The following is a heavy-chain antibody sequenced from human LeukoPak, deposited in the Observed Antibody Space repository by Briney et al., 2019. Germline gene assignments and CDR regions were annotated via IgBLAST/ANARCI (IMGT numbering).Heavy chain of an antibody. J-gene: IGHJ4*02. CDR2: IRYDGSEK. Sequence: PGRSLRLSCEASGFTFSSFGIHWVRQAPGKGLEWVAHIRYDGSEKHYTDSVKGRCTVSRGNSKNTVYLELNSLSVEDTATYYCARDPNRIPFGLCDSWGLGTLVIVSA. D-gene: IGHD1-14*01. CDR1: GFTFSSFG. V-gene: IGHV3-30*02. CDR3: ARDPNRIPFGLCDS.